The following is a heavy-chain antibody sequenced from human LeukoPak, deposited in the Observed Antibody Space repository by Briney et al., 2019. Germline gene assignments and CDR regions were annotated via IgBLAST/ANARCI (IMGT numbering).Heavy chain of an antibody. J-gene: IGHJ4*02. CDR2: IYYSGST. Sequence: SETLSLTCTVSGGSISSGVYYWSWIRQPPGKGLEWIGYIYYSGSTYYNPSLKSRVTISVDTSKNQFSLKLSSVTAADTAVYYCARENCSSTSCYPDYWGQGTLVTVSS. D-gene: IGHD2-2*01. V-gene: IGHV4-30-4*08. CDR3: ARENCSSTSCYPDY. CDR1: GGSISSGVYY.